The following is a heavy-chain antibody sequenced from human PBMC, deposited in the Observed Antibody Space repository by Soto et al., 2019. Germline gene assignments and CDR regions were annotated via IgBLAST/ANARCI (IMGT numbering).Heavy chain of an antibody. V-gene: IGHV4-39*01. CDR3: ATHEARSWYDDY. CDR1: GGSISSSSYY. D-gene: IGHD6-13*01. CDR2: IYYSGST. Sequence: QLQLQESGPGLVKPSETLSLTCTVSGGSISSSSYYWGWIRQPPGKGLEWIGSIYYSGSTYYNPSLKSRVIISVDTSKNQFSLKLSSVTAADKAVYYCATHEARSWYDDYWGQGTLVTVSS. J-gene: IGHJ4*02.